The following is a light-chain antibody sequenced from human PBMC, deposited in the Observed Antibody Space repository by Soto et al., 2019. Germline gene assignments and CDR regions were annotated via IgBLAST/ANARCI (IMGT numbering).Light chain of an antibody. Sequence: QSALTQPASVSGSPGQSISISCTGTSSDVGGYNYVSWYQQHPGKAPKLMIYEVSDRPSRISSRFSGSKSGNTASLTISGLQADDEADYYCSSYTSTGTLWVFGGGTKVTVL. CDR3: SSYTSTGTLWV. V-gene: IGLV2-14*01. J-gene: IGLJ3*02. CDR1: SSDVGGYNY. CDR2: EVS.